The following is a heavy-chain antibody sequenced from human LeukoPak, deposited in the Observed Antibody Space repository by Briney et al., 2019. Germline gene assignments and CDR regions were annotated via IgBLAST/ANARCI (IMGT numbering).Heavy chain of an antibody. V-gene: IGHV5-51*01. CDR3: ARLRPQDAFDI. CDR1: GYTFTNYW. CDR2: IYPGDSET. J-gene: IGHJ3*02. Sequence: GESLKISCKASGYTFTNYWIGWVRQLPGKGLEWMGIIYPGDSETKYSPSFQGQVTISADKSINTAYLRWGSLKASDSAMYYCARLRPQDAFDIWGQGTMVTVSS.